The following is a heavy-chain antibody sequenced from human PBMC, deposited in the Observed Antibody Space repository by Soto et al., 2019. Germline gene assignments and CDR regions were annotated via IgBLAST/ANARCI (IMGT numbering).Heavy chain of an antibody. V-gene: IGHV3-23*01. Sequence: PGGSLRLSCAASGFTFSSYAMSWVRQAPGKGLEWVSAISGSGGSTYYADSVKGRFTISRDNSKNTLYLQMNSLRAEDTAVYYCAKTYSSGRNVYGMDVWGQGTTVTVSS. CDR1: GFTFSSYA. CDR3: AKTYSSGRNVYGMDV. CDR2: ISGSGGST. J-gene: IGHJ6*02. D-gene: IGHD6-19*01.